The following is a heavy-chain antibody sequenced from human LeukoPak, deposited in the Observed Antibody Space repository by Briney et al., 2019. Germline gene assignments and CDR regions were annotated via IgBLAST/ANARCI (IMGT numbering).Heavy chain of an antibody. CDR3: AGERVVAATSPMDV. J-gene: IGHJ6*03. D-gene: IGHD2-15*01. CDR1: GYTFTGYY. V-gene: IGHV1-2*06. Sequence: APVKVSCKACGYTFTGYYMHWVRQAPGQGLEWMGRINPNSGGTNYAQKFQGRVTMPRDTSISTAYMELSRLRSDDTAVYYCAGERVVAATSPMDVWGKGTTVTVSS. CDR2: INPNSGGT.